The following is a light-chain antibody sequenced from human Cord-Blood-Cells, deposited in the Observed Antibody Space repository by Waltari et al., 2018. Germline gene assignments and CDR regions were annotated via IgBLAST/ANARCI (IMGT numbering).Light chain of an antibody. CDR2: KAS. CDR3: QQYNSYSPGYT. Sequence: DIQMTQSPSPLSASVGDRVTITCRASQSISSWLAWYQQKPGKAPKLLIYKASSLESGVPSRFSGSGSGTEFTLTISSLQPDDFATYYCQQYNSYSPGYTFGQGTKLEIK. V-gene: IGKV1-5*03. J-gene: IGKJ2*01. CDR1: QSISSW.